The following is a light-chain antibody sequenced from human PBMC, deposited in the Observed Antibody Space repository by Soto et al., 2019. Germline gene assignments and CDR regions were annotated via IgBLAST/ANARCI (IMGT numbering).Light chain of an antibody. J-gene: IGLJ2*01. CDR2: EGN. Sequence: NFMLTQPHSVSESPGKTVTISCTRSSGSIASNYVQWYQQRPGSVPTTVIYEGNQRPSGDPDRFSGSTDGSSNSASLTISGLQTEDEADYYCQSYDSSTVVFGGGTKLTVL. CDR1: SGSIASNY. V-gene: IGLV6-57*04. CDR3: QSYDSSTVV.